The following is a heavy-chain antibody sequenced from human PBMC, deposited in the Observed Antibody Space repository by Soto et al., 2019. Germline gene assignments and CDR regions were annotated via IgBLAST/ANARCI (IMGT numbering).Heavy chain of an antibody. D-gene: IGHD3-10*01. Sequence: TLSLTCAVYGGSFSGYYWSWIRQPPGKGLEWIGEINHSGSTNYNPSLKSRITISVDTSKNQFSLKLSSVTAADTAVYYCARGAETYYYGSGSYYDNWFDPWGQGTLVTVSS. CDR1: GGSFSGYY. J-gene: IGHJ5*02. V-gene: IGHV4-34*01. CDR2: INHSGST. CDR3: ARGAETYYYGSGSYYDNWFDP.